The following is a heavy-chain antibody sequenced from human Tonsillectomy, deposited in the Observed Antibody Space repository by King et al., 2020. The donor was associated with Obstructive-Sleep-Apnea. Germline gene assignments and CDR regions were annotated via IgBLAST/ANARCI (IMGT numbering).Heavy chain of an antibody. D-gene: IGHD2-8*01. CDR3: ARDFRGREYTNGPFDY. V-gene: IGHV3-30*04. Sequence: HVQLVESGGGVVQPGRSLKLSCAASGFTFSTYAMHWVRQTPGKGLQWVAVISYDGGNKYYADSVKGQFSVSRDNSKNTLYLQMNRLRVEDTAIYFCARDFRGREYTNGPFDYWGQGTLVTV. CDR1: GFTFSTYA. J-gene: IGHJ4*02. CDR2: ISYDGGNK.